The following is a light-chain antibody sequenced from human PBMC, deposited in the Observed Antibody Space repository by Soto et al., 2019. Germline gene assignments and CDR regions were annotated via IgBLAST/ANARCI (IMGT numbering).Light chain of an antibody. V-gene: IGKV1-39*01. J-gene: IGKJ1*01. Sequence: DIQMTQSPSSQSASVGDRATITCRASQSINSYLNWYHQKPDKAPKLLIYAASSLHSGAPSRFSGRGSETDFTLTITCPQPDDFATYYCQQSFSTPRTFGQGTRVEI. CDR2: AAS. CDR3: QQSFSTPRT. CDR1: QSINSY.